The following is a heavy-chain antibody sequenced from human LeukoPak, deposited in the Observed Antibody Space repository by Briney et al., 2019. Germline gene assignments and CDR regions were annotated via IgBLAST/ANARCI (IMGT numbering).Heavy chain of an antibody. D-gene: IGHD1-26*01. V-gene: IGHV1-2*02. CDR2: INPNSGGT. J-gene: IGHJ4*02. CDR1: GYTFTGYY. CDR3: ALLSLGATRTFDY. Sequence: ASVKVSCKASGYTFTGYYMHWVRQAPGQGLEWMGWINPNSGGTDYAQKFQGRVTMTRDTSISTAYMELSRLRSDDTAVYYCALLSLGATRTFDYWGQGTLVTVSS.